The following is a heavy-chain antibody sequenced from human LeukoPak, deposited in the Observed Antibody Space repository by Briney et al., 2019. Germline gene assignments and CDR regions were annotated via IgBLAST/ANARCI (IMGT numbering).Heavy chain of an antibody. V-gene: IGHV1-69*05. Sequence: SVTVSCKASGGTFSSYAIRWVRQAPGQGLEWMGGINPIFGTANYAQKFQGRVTITTDESTSTVYMELSSLRSEDTAGYYCASTHQGVYYYWMFVWGKGTTV. CDR3: ASTHQGVYYYWMFV. D-gene: IGHD2-2*01. CDR1: GGTFSSYA. J-gene: IGHJ6*03. CDR2: INPIFGTA.